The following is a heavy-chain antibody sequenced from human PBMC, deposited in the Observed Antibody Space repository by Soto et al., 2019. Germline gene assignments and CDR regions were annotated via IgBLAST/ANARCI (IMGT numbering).Heavy chain of an antibody. CDR1: GFTFSSYW. J-gene: IGHJ5*01. CDR3: ARDPAPIGWYDF. Sequence: GGSLRLSCAASGFTFSSYWIHWVRQAPGKGLVWVSRINSDGTSAVYADSVKGRFTISRDNAKSTLYLQMDSLRAEDTAVYYCARDPAPIGWYDFWGQGTLVTVPQ. CDR2: INSDGTSA. V-gene: IGHV3-74*01.